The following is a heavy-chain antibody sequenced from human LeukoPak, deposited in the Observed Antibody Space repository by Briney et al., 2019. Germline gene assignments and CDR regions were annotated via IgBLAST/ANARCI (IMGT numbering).Heavy chain of an antibody. D-gene: IGHD3-3*01. Sequence: PGGSLRLSCAASGFTFSSYEMNWVRQAPGKGLEWVSAISGSGGDTYYADSVKGRFSISRDNFKNTLHLQMKSLRAEDTAVYYCAKDYYEQKPNWFHLWGQGTLVTVSS. CDR1: GFTFSSYE. CDR2: ISGSGGDT. J-gene: IGHJ5*02. CDR3: AKDYYEQKPNWFHL. V-gene: IGHV3-23*01.